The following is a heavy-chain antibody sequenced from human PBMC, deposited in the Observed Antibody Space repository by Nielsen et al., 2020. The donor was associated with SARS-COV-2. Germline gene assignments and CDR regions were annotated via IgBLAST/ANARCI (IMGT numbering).Heavy chain of an antibody. V-gene: IGHV5-51*01. CDR1: GYTFTSYW. D-gene: IGHD4-23*01. CDR2: IYPRDSDT. J-gene: IGHJ4*02. CDR3: ARNTYGGSTDY. Sequence: GESLKISCQGSGYTFTSYWIGWVRQMPGKGLDGMGVIYPRDSDTSYNPSFQGQVTIPADKSISTVYLQWSGLKASDSAMYYCARNTYGGSTDYWGQGTLVTVSS.